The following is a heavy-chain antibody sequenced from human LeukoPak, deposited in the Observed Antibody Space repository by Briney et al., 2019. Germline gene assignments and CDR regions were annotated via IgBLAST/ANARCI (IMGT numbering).Heavy chain of an antibody. CDR3: ARGVQGTTTAFHI. J-gene: IGHJ3*02. Sequence: RTSETLSLTCTVSGGSISSYYWSWIRQSPEKGLEWIGYIHYSGGTNGGGTNYNPSLKSRVTISGDTSKSQFSLKLSSVTAADTAVYFCARGVQGTTTAFHIWGQGTMVTVSS. CDR1: GGSISSYY. V-gene: IGHV4-59*01. CDR2: IHYSGGTNGGGT. D-gene: IGHD1/OR15-1a*01.